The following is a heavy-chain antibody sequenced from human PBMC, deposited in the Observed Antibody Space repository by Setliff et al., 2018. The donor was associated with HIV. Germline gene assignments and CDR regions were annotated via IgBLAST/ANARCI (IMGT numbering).Heavy chain of an antibody. D-gene: IGHD4-17*01. J-gene: IGHJ4*02. CDR3: AREIYGGNSRPFDY. CDR1: GGSMNSHY. CDR2: IYYNGNT. Sequence: SETLSLTCTVSGGSMNSHYWSWIRQSPGRGLEWIGYIYYNGNTNYNPSLKSRVTISVDTSKNQLSLKLSSVTAADTAVYYCAREIYGGNSRPFDYWGQGTLVTVSS. V-gene: IGHV4-59*11.